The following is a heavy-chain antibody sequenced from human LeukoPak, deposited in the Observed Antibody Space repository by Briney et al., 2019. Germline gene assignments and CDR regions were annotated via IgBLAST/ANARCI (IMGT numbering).Heavy chain of an antibody. J-gene: IGHJ5*02. D-gene: IGHD1-7*01. Sequence: GASVKVSCKASGYTFTNYGISWVRQAPGQGLEWMGWISAYNGNTNSAQKLQGRVTMTTDTSTSTAYMELRSLRSDDTAFYYCARVRVTGTAAQWFDPWGQGTLVTVSS. V-gene: IGHV1-18*01. CDR1: GYTFTNYG. CDR3: ARVRVTGTAAQWFDP. CDR2: ISAYNGNT.